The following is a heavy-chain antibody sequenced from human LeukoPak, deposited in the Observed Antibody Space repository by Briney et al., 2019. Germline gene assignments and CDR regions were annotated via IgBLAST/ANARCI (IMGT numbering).Heavy chain of an antibody. CDR1: GGSISSYY. J-gene: IGHJ5*02. Sequence: SETLSLTCTVSGGSISSYYWSWIRQPPGKGLEWIGYVYYGGSTNSNPSLKSRVTISVDTSKSQFSLKVSSVTAADTAIYYCARGYNWFDPWGQGTLVTVSS. CDR2: VYYGGST. V-gene: IGHV4-59*01. CDR3: ARGYNWFDP.